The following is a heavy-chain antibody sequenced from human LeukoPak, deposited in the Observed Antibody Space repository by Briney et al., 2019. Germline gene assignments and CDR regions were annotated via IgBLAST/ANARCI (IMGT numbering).Heavy chain of an antibody. Sequence: RGSLRLSCAASGFTFSSYAMHWVRQAPGKGLEYVSAISSNGGSTYYANSVKGRFTISRDNSKNTLYLQMGSLRAEDMAVYYCARARVAARLQVPFDPWGQGTLVTVSS. V-gene: IGHV3-64*01. CDR2: ISSNGGST. CDR3: ARARVAARLQVPFDP. CDR1: GFTFSSYA. J-gene: IGHJ5*02. D-gene: IGHD6-6*01.